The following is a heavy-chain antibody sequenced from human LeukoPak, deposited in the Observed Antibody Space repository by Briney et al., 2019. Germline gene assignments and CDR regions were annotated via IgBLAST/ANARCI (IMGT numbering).Heavy chain of an antibody. D-gene: IGHD5-24*01. CDR1: GFIFSSYA. J-gene: IGHJ4*02. Sequence: PGGSLRLSCAASGFIFSSYAMHWVRRAPGKGLEWVANIMQDGSEKYYVDSVKGRFTISRDNAKNSLYLQMNSLRAEDTAVYYCARHSAGYTTFFDYWGQGTLVTVSS. CDR3: ARHSAGYTTFFDY. V-gene: IGHV3-7*04. CDR2: IMQDGSEK.